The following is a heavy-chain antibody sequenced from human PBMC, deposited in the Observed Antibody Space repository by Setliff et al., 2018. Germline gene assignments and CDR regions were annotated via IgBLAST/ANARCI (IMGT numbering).Heavy chain of an antibody. CDR1: GYTFTDFG. CDR3: PRLVRFCTRIVCQRLSGDDY. V-gene: IGHV1-18*01. CDR2: ISPHNGNT. J-gene: IGHJ4*02. Sequence: VASVKVSCKASGYTFTDFGVSWVRQAPGQGLEWVGWISPHNGNTYYAPKFQGTVLMTADTSTTTAYLELRSLRSDDTAVYYCPRLVRFCTRIVCQRLSGDDYWGQGTLVTVSS. D-gene: IGHD3-10*01.